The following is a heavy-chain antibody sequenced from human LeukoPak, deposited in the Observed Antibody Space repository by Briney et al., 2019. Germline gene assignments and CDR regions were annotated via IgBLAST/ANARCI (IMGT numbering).Heavy chain of an antibody. J-gene: IGHJ4*02. D-gene: IGHD3-10*01. Sequence: SCKASGYTFTSYSIHWVRQAPGKGLEWVAVISYDGSNKYYADSVKGRFTISRDDSKNTLYLQMNSLRTEDTAVYYCARGPYYGSGGYFDYWGQGTLVTVSS. CDR1: GYTFTSYS. CDR2: ISYDGSNK. CDR3: ARGPYYGSGGYFDY. V-gene: IGHV3-30-3*01.